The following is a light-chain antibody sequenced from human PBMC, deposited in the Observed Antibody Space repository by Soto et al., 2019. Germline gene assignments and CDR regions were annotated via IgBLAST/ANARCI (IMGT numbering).Light chain of an antibody. J-gene: IGKJ4*01. V-gene: IGKV3-15*01. CDR3: QQYNQWPPLT. CDR2: GAS. Sequence: EIVMTQSPVTLSVSPGESATLSCRASQSVSSNLAWYQQKSGQAPRLLIFGASTRATGIPARFSGSGSGTEFTLTINSLQSEDFAIYYCQQYNQWPPLTFGGGTKVEIK. CDR1: QSVSSN.